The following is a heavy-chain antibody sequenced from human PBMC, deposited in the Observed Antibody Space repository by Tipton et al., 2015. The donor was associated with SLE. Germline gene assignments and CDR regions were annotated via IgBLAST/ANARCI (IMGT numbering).Heavy chain of an antibody. Sequence: TLSLTCSVSGAPISRHYWTWIRQPPGKGLEWIGYIFFSGNTKYNPSLNSRITMSIDTSKDQFSLRLTSVTAADTAIYFCARENWSFSHMDVWGIGTTVTVSS. CDR1: GAPISRHY. CDR3: ARENWSFSHMDV. D-gene: IGHD1-1*01. V-gene: IGHV4-59*11. J-gene: IGHJ6*04. CDR2: IFFSGNT.